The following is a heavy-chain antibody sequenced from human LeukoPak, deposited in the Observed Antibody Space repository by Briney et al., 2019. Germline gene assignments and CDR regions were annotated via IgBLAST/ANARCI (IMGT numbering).Heavy chain of an antibody. Sequence: GGFLRLSCAASGFTFSDYYMSWIRQAPGKGLEWVSYISSSGSTIYYADSVKGRFTISRDNAKNSLYLQMNSLRAEDTAVYYCARDSSDNYYDYYGMDVWGQGTTVTVSS. CDR3: ARDSSDNYYDYYGMDV. D-gene: IGHD3-22*01. CDR2: ISSSGSTI. J-gene: IGHJ6*02. CDR1: GFTFSDYY. V-gene: IGHV3-11*01.